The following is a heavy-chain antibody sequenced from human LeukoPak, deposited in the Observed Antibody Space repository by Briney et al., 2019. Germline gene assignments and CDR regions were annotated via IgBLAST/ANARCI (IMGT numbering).Heavy chain of an antibody. J-gene: IGHJ4*02. CDR1: GFTFSTYH. CDR2: IRSNSDAI. V-gene: IGHV3-48*04. D-gene: IGHD3-10*01. CDR3: ARDLGHYGSGSPY. Sequence: GGSLRLSCGASGFTFSTYHMNWVRQAPGKGLEWISYIRSNSDAIYYADSVKGRFTISRDNAKNSLYLQMNSLRAEDTAVYYCARDLGHYGSGSPYWGRGTLVTVSS.